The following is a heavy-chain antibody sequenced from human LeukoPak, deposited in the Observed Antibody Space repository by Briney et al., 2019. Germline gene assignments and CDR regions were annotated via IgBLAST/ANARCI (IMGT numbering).Heavy chain of an antibody. J-gene: IGHJ4*02. V-gene: IGHV3-23*01. D-gene: IGHD3-22*01. CDR2: ISDSGGST. CDR1: GITLSNYG. CDR3: AKRGVVIRVILVGFHQEAYYFDS. Sequence: GGSLRLSCAVSGITLSNYGMSWVRQAPGKGLEWVAGISDSGGSTNYADSVKGRFTISRDNPKNTLYLQMNSLRAEDTAVYFCAKRGVVIRVILVGFHQEAYYFDSWGQGALVTVSS.